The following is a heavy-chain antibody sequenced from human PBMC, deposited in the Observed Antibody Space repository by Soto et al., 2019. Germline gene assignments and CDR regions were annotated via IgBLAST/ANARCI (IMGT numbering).Heavy chain of an antibody. Sequence: EVLLLESGGGLVQPGGSLRLSCAASGFTFSNYAVNWVRQAPGKGLERVSTIYGGGDGTHYADSVKGRFTISRDNSKNPLYLQMNSLRAEDTAVYYCAKNRGHEPPYYSDSWGQGTLVTVSS. CDR2: IYGGGDGT. J-gene: IGHJ4*02. CDR1: GFTFSNYA. CDR3: AKNRGHEPPYYSDS. V-gene: IGHV3-23*01.